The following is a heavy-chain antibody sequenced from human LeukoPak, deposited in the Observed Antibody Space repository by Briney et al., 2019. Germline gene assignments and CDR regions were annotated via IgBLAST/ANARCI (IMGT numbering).Heavy chain of an antibody. CDR2: INSDGSST. J-gene: IGHJ4*02. CDR1: GFTFSSYW. D-gene: IGHD3-3*01. V-gene: IGHV3-74*01. CDR3: ARLLEWLPLDY. Sequence: GGSLRLSGAASGFTFSSYWMHWVRQAPGKGLAWVSRINSDGSSTSYADSVKGRFTISRDNAKNTLYLQMNSLRAEDTAVYYCARLLEWLPLDYWGQGTLVTVSS.